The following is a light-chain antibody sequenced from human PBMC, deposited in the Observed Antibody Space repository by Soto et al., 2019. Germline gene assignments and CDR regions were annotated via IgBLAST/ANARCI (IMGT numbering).Light chain of an antibody. CDR2: DAS. J-gene: IGKJ2*01. Sequence: DIQMTQSPSSLSASLGDRVTITCQASQAISKYLHWYHQRPGKAPILVIYDASNLEAGAPSRISGGGSGTSFTLTISSLQPEDIGTYFCQQYNNLPYTFGQGTKLDIK. CDR3: QQYNNLPYT. CDR1: QAISKY. V-gene: IGKV1-33*01.